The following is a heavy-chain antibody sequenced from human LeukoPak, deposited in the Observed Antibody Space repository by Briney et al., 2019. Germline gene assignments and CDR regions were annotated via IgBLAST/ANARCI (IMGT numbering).Heavy chain of an antibody. CDR3: AREGLDSYGSYYYYYYMDV. Sequence: SETLSLTCTVSGGSISSGSYYWRWHRQPAGRGREGVGRMYTSGSTNDNPSRKSRVTISVDTSKNQFSLTLSSATAADTAVYYCAREGLDSYGSYYYYYYMDVWGKGTTVTVSS. V-gene: IGHV4-61*02. D-gene: IGHD5-18*01. CDR1: GGSISSGSYY. J-gene: IGHJ6*03. CDR2: MYTSGST.